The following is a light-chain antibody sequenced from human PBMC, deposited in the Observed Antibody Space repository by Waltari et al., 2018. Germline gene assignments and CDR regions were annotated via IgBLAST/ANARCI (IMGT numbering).Light chain of an antibody. V-gene: IGKV1-5*03. J-gene: IGKJ2*01. CDR3: QQYNSYLYT. Sequence: DIQMTQSPSTLSASVGDRVTITCRASQSISSWLAWYQQKPGKAPKLLIYKASSLGSGVPSRFSGSGSGTEFTLTISSLQPDDFATYYCQQYNSYLYTFGQGTKLEIK. CDR1: QSISSW. CDR2: KAS.